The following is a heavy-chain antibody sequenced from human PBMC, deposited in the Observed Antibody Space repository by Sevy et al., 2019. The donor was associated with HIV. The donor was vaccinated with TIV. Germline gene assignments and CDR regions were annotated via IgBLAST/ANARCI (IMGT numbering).Heavy chain of an antibody. V-gene: IGHV5-10-1*01. CDR1: GYSFTSYW. D-gene: IGHD3-22*01. CDR2: LDPSDTYT. CDR3: ARLHYYDSSGYLYAFVI. J-gene: IGHJ3*02. Sequence: GESLKISCKGSGYSFTSYWISWVRQMPGKGLEWMGKLDPSDTYTNYSPSFQGHVTISADTSISTSYLQWSRLKASDTVMYDCARLHYYDSSGYLYAFVIWGQGTMVTVSS.